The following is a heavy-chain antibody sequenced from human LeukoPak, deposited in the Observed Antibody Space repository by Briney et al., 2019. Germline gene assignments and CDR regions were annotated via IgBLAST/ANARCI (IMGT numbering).Heavy chain of an antibody. D-gene: IGHD3-3*01. CDR3: ARESHYDYWSGYYSDAGMDV. CDR1: GFTFSSYS. Sequence: GGSLRLSCAASGFTFSSYSMNWVRQAPGKGLEWVSYISSSTSTIYYADSVKGRFAISRDNAKNSLYLQMNSLRDEDTAVYFCARESHYDYWSGYYSDAGMDVWGQGTTVTVSS. J-gene: IGHJ6*02. V-gene: IGHV3-48*02. CDR2: ISSSTSTI.